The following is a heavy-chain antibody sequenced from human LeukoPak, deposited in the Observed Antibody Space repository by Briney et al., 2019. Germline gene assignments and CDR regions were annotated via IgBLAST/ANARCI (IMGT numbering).Heavy chain of an antibody. D-gene: IGHD2-15*01. CDR2: INHSGST. J-gene: IGHJ3*02. Sequence: SETLSLTCAVYGGSFSGYYWSWIRQPPGKGLEWIGEINHSGSTNYNPSLKSRVTISVDTSKNQFSLKLSSVTAADTAVYYCARDRYCSGGSCAYDAFDILGQGTMVTVSS. CDR3: ARDRYCSGGSCAYDAFDI. CDR1: GGSFSGYY. V-gene: IGHV4-34*01.